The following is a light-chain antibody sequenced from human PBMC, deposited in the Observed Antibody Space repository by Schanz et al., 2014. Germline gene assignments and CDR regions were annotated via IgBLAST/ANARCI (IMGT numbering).Light chain of an antibody. V-gene: IGLV1-44*01. CDR3: SSHTAITTAVV. J-gene: IGLJ2*01. Sequence: QSVLTQPPSASGTPGQRVTISCSGSSSNIGGNTVNWYQQLPGTAPKLLIYSNNQRPSGVPDRFSGSKSGNTASLTISGLQAEDEADYHCSSHTAITTAVVFGEGTKLTVL. CDR2: SNN. CDR1: SSNIGGNT.